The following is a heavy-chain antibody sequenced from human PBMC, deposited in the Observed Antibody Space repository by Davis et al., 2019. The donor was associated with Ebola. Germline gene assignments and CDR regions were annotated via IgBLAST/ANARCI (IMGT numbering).Heavy chain of an antibody. CDR3: ATDRGGNSPLDY. J-gene: IGHJ4*02. CDR2: ISAYNGNT. D-gene: IGHD4-23*01. Sequence: ASVKVSCKASGYTFTSYGISWVRQAPGQGLEWMGWISAYNGNTNYAQKLQGRVTMTEDTSTDTAYMELSSLRSEDTAVYYCATDRGGNSPLDYWGQGTLVTVSS. CDR1: GYTFTSYG. V-gene: IGHV1-18*04.